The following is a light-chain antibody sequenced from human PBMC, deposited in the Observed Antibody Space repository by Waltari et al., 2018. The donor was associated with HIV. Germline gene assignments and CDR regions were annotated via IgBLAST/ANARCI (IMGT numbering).Light chain of an antibody. CDR1: TPHIGTNF. J-gene: IGLJ2*01. CDR3: GTWDTSLNAGV. CDR2: DNH. Sequence: QSVLTQPPAVSAAPGQKVAIACSGTTPHIGTNFVCWYQKLQGTAPKLLIFDNHKRPSGVSDRFSASKSGTSATLAITGLHTGDEAEYYCGTWDTSLNAGVFGGGTKVSVL. V-gene: IGLV1-51*01.